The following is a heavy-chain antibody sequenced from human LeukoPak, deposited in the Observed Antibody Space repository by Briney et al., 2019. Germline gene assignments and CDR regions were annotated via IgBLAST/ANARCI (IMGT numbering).Heavy chain of an antibody. J-gene: IGHJ6*03. CDR3: ARGDTVPYYYYMDV. Sequence: SQTLSLTCTVSGGSISSGGYYWSWIRQPAGKALEWIGRIYTSGSTNYTPSLKSRVTLSVDTSKNQFSLKLSSVTAADTAVYYCARGDTVPYYYYMDVWGKGTTVTVSS. CDR2: IYTSGST. CDR1: GGSISSGGYY. V-gene: IGHV4-61*02.